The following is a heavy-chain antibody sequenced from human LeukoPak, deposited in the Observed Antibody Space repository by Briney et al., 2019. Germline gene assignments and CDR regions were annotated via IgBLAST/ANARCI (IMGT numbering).Heavy chain of an antibody. CDR3: ARGGGRDGYNSSPVY. D-gene: IGHD5-24*01. V-gene: IGHV1-69*04. J-gene: IGHJ4*02. CDR2: IIPILGIA. CDR1: GGTFSSYA. Sequence: GASVKVSCKASGGTFSSYAISWVRQAPGQGLEWMGRIIPILGIANYAQKFQGRVTITADKSTSTAYMELSSLRSEDTAVYYCARGGGRDGYNSSPVYWGQGTLVTVSS.